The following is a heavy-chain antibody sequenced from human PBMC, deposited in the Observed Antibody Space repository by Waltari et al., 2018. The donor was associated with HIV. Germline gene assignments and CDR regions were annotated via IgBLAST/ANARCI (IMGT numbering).Heavy chain of an antibody. CDR1: GSTFTSYD. CDR2: MNPNIGNT. Sequence: QVQLVQSGAEVKKPGTSVKVSCQASGSTFTSYDINWERQSNGHGLEGMGWMNPNIGNTGSAQKFQSRVTMTRTTSISTAYMELSSLRSEDTAVYYCAMSYDYGGNPIYYGMDVWGQGTTVTVSS. D-gene: IGHD4-17*01. V-gene: IGHV1-8*01. J-gene: IGHJ6*02. CDR3: AMSYDYGGNPIYYGMDV.